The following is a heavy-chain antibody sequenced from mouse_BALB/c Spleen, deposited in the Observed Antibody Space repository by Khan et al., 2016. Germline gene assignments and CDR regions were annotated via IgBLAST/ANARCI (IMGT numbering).Heavy chain of an antibody. D-gene: IGHD2-3*01. CDR3: ARSPYGYYVGFAY. CDR2: IDPANGNT. V-gene: IGHV14-3*02. J-gene: IGHJ3*01. CDR1: GFNIKDTY. Sequence: VQLQQSGAELVKPGASVKLSCTASGFNIKDTYMHWVKQRPEQGLEWIGRIDPANGNTKYDPKFQGKATITADTSSNTAYLQLSSLTSEATAVYYCARSPYGYYVGFAYWGQGTLVTVSA.